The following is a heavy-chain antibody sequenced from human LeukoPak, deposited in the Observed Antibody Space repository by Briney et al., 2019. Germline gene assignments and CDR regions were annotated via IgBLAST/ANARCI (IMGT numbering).Heavy chain of an antibody. V-gene: IGHV1-2*02. CDR3: ARYSGSYCLDI. CDR1: GYIFTGYY. CDR2: INPNNGGT. D-gene: IGHD1-26*01. J-gene: IGHJ3*02. Sequence: ASVKVSCKASGYIFTGYYIHWVRQAPGQGLEWMGWINPNNGGTNYAQKFQGRVTMTRDTSISTAYMELSRLRSDDTAVYYCARYSGSYCLDIWGQGTMVTVSS.